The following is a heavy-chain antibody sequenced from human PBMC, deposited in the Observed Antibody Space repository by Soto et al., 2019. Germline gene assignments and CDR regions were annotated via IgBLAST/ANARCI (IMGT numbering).Heavy chain of an antibody. CDR1: GGSISSYY. CDR3: ASTPYGDYAY. D-gene: IGHD4-17*01. CDR2: IYYSGST. V-gene: IGHV4-59*08. J-gene: IGHJ4*02. Sequence: PSETLSLACTVSGGSISSYYWSWIRQPPGKGLEWIGYIYYSGSTNYNPSLKSRVTISVDTSKNQFSLKLSSVTAADTAVYYCASTPYGDYAYWGQGTLVTVSS.